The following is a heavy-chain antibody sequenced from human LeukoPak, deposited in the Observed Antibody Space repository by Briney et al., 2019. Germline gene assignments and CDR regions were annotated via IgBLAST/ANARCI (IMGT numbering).Heavy chain of an antibody. CDR3: AKDTTVTTPRYDAFDI. Sequence: GGSLRLSCAASGFTFSIYAMGWVCQAPGKGLEWVSGISGSGGSTYYADSVKGRFTISRDNSKNTLYLQMNSLRAEDTAVYYCAKDTTVTTPRYDAFDIWGQGTMVTVSS. D-gene: IGHD4-17*01. V-gene: IGHV3-23*01. CDR2: ISGSGGST. CDR1: GFTFSIYA. J-gene: IGHJ3*02.